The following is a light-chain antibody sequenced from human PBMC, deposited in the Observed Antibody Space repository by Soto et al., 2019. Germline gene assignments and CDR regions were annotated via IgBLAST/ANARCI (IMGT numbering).Light chain of an antibody. CDR1: QSVRRD. CDR3: QQYNDWPPLT. J-gene: IGKJ2*01. CDR2: AAS. V-gene: IGKV3D-15*01. Sequence: IVMTQSPASLSLSPGEGATLSCRASQSVRRDLAWYQQRPGQAPRLLIYAASTRATGIPARFSGSGSGTEFTLTITTLQSDDSAIYYCQQYNDWPPLTFGQGTNLEIK.